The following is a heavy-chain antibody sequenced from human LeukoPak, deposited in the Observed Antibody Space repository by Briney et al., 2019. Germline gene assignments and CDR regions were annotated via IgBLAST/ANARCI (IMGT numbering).Heavy chain of an antibody. CDR2: ISWDGGST. V-gene: IGHV3-43D*03. CDR1: GFTFDDYA. CDR3: AKASRGYSSGWLDY. Sequence: GGSLRLSCAASGFTFDDYAMHWVRQAPGKGLEWVSLISWDGGSTYYADSVKGRFTISRDNSKKSLYLQMNSLRAEDSALYYCAKASRGYSSGWLDYWGQGTLVTVSS. J-gene: IGHJ4*02. D-gene: IGHD6-19*01.